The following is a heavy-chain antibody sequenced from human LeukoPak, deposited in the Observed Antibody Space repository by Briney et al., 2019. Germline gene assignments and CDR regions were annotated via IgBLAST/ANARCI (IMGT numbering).Heavy chain of an antibody. V-gene: IGHV4-34*01. CDR1: GGSFSGYY. CDR2: VNHSGST. J-gene: IGHJ4*02. Sequence: SETLSLTCAVYGGSFSGYYWSWIRQPPGKGLEWIGEVNHSGSTNYNPSLKSRVTISVDTSKNQFSLKLSSVSAADTAVYYCARGAGIYDYVWGSYRYPTIYYFDYWGQGTLVTVSS. CDR3: ARGAGIYDYVWGSYRYPTIYYFDY. D-gene: IGHD3-16*02.